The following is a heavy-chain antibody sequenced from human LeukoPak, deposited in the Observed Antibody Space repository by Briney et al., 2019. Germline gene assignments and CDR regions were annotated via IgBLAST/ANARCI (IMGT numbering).Heavy chain of an antibody. D-gene: IGHD6-19*01. Sequence: GGSLRLSCAASGFTFSRYSMNWVRQAPGQGLEWVSYISSSSRAIYYADSVKGRFTISRDNSKNTLYLQMNSLRAEDTAVYYCARGMQQWLVLKSWGQGTLVTVSS. V-gene: IGHV3-48*01. CDR1: GFTFSRYS. CDR3: ARGMQQWLVLKS. CDR2: ISSSSRAI. J-gene: IGHJ5*02.